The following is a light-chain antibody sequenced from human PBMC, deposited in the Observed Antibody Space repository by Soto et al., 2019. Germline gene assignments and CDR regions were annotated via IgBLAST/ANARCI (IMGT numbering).Light chain of an antibody. J-gene: IGLJ1*01. CDR3: SSYTISSTRV. CDR1: SSDVGGYNY. CDR2: NVS. V-gene: IGLV2-14*03. Sequence: QSALTQPASVSGSPGQSITISCTGTSSDVGGYNYVSWYQHHPGQAPKLVIFNVSDRPSGVSNRFSGSKSGNTASLTISILQGEGETDYCFSSYTISSTRVFGTGTKLTVL.